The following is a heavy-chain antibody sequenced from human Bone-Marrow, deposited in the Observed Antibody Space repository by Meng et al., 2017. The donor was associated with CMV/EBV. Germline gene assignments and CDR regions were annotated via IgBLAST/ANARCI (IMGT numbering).Heavy chain of an antibody. V-gene: IGHV4-4*02. CDR2: IYHSGST. J-gene: IGHJ5*02. Sequence: GGSLLSSNWWSWVRQPPGKGLEWIGEIYHSGSTNYNPSLKSRVTISVDKSKNQFSLKLSSVTAADTAVYYCARRVDTAMVTHFWFDPWGQGTLVTVSS. CDR3: ARRVDTAMVTHFWFDP. CDR1: GGSLLSSNW. D-gene: IGHD5-18*01.